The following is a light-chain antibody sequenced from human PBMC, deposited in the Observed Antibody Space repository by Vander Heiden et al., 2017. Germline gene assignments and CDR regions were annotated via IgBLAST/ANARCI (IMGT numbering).Light chain of an antibody. CDR1: GGSIAGNY. CDR2: EDN. CDR3: QSYDSSDQGV. V-gene: IGLV6-57*02. Sequence: FMLTQPHSMSESPGKTETISCTAYGGSIAGNYVQWFQQRPGGAPTTVIYEDNRRPSGVPDRFSGSIDRSSNSASLTISGLKTEDEADYYCQSYDSSDQGVFGGGTKLTVL. J-gene: IGLJ2*01.